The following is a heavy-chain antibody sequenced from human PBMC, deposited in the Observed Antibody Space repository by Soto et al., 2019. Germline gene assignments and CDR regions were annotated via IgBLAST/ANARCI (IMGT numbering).Heavy chain of an antibody. J-gene: IGHJ6*03. CDR3: ARAVDSTSWLHIHYYYYYMDV. Sequence: GASVKVSCKASGYTFTSYGISWVRQAPGQGLEWMGWISAYNGNTNYAQKLQGRVTMTTDTSTSTAYMELRSLRSDDTAVYYCARAVDSTSWLHIHYYYYYMDVWGKGTTVTVSS. CDR1: GYTFTSYG. D-gene: IGHD6-13*01. CDR2: ISAYNGNT. V-gene: IGHV1-18*01.